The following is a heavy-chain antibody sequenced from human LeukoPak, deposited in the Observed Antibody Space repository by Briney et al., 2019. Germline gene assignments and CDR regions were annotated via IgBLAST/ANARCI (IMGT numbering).Heavy chain of an antibody. CDR2: IDWDDGH. CDR1: GCSPRTSGMG. V-gene: IGHV2-70*01. Sequence: SGPTLVHPTQTHTLTFTFSGCSPRTSGMGVGWIRQPPGKAREWLSTIDWDDGHYYNTSLKTSLPISEDTSKNQVVLTMTNRDPVDTATYYCARIQDVYSAFHIWGEGTMVTLSS. CDR3: ARIQDVYSAFHI. D-gene: IGHD6-13*01. J-gene: IGHJ3*02.